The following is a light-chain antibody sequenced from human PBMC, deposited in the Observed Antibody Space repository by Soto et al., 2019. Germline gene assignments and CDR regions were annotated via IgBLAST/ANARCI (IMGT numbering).Light chain of an antibody. CDR3: QQSGSSPPT. V-gene: IGKV3-20*01. CDR1: QSIGDND. Sequence: EIVLTQSPGTLSLSPGERGTLSCRASQSIGDNDLAWYQQKRGQAPRLLIYGASSRATGIPDRFSGSGSGTDFTLTISRLEPEDFAVYYCQQSGSSPPTFGQGTKVDIK. CDR2: GAS. J-gene: IGKJ1*01.